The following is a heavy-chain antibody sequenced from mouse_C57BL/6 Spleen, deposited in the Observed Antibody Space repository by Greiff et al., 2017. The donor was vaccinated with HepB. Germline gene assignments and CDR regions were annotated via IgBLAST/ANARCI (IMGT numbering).Heavy chain of an antibody. CDR3: ARGTVPPTGYFDV. Sequence: VKLQQPGAELVMPGASVKLSCKASGYTFTSYWMHWVKQRPGQGLEWIGEIDPSDSYTNYNQKFKGKSTLTVDKSSSTAYMQLSSLTSEDSAVYYCARGTVPPTGYFDVWGTGTTVTVSS. CDR1: GYTFTSYW. CDR2: IDPSDSYT. D-gene: IGHD1-1*01. V-gene: IGHV1-69*01. J-gene: IGHJ1*03.